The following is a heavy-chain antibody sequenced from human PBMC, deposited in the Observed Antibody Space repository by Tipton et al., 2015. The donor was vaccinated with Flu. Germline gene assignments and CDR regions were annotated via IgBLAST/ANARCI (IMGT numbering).Heavy chain of an antibody. CDR3: ARRINYYGSGSYGYNWFDL. Sequence: TLSLTCTVSGGSISSYYWSWIRQPPGKGLEWVGYIYYSGSTNYNPSLKSRVTISVDTSKNQFSLKLSSVTAADTAVYYCARRINYYGSGSYGYNWFDLWGQGTLVTVSS. J-gene: IGHJ5*02. CDR1: GGSISSYY. D-gene: IGHD3-10*01. V-gene: IGHV4-59*08. CDR2: IYYSGST.